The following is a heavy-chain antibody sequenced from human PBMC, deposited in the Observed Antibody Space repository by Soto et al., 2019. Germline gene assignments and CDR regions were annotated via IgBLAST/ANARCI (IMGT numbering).Heavy chain of an antibody. J-gene: IGHJ6*02. Sequence: GGSLRLSCAASGFTFSSYSMNWVRQAPGKGLKWVSSISSSSSYIYYADSVKGRFTISRDNAKNSLYLQMNSLRAEDTAVYYCARDPYVYSGYEDAVVVVGSYYYGMDVWGQRTTVTVSS. CDR3: ARDPYVYSGYEDAVVVVGSYYYGMDV. V-gene: IGHV3-21*01. CDR1: GFTFSSYS. D-gene: IGHD2-15*01. CDR2: ISSSSSYI.